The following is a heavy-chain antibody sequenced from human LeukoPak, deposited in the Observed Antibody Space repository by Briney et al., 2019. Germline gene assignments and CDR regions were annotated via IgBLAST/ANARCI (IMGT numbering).Heavy chain of an antibody. D-gene: IGHD7-27*01. CDR2: ISTDGSST. CDR1: GFTFSSYW. Sequence: GGSLRLSCAASGFTFSSYWMHWVRQGPGKGLVWVSRISTDGSSTDYADSVKGRFTISRENAKNTLYLQMNSLRAEDTAVYYCARTRTLPITGGFDTWGQGSLVTVSS. J-gene: IGHJ5*02. V-gene: IGHV3-74*01. CDR3: ARTRTLPITGGFDT.